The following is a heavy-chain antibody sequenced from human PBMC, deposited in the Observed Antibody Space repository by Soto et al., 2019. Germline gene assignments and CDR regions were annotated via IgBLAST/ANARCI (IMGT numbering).Heavy chain of an antibody. CDR2: ISAYNGNT. CDR1: GYSFTTYG. J-gene: IGHJ6*02. Sequence: QVQLVQSGGEVKKPGASVKVSCKTSGYSFTTYGISWVRQAPGQGLEWMGWISAYNGNTNYAQKLQDRVTMTTDTSKSTAYMELSSLRSDDTAVYYCAREGPAPYYYYGMDVWGQGSTVTVSS. CDR3: AREGPAPYYYYGMDV. V-gene: IGHV1-18*01.